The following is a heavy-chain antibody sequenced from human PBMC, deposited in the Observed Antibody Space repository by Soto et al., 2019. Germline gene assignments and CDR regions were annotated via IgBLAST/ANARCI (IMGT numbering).Heavy chain of an antibody. D-gene: IGHD6-6*01. V-gene: IGHV3-23*01. CDR3: ANTRSRSSSSGRGSY. Sequence: GGSLRLSCAASGFTFSSYAMSWVRQAPGKGLEWVSAISGSGGSTYYADSVKGRFTISRDNSKNTLYLQMNSLRAEDTAVYYCANTRSRSSSSGRGSYWGQGTLVTVSS. CDR1: GFTFSSYA. J-gene: IGHJ4*02. CDR2: ISGSGGST.